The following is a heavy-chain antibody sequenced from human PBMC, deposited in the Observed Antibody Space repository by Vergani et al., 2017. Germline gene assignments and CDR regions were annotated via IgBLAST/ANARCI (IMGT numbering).Heavy chain of an antibody. CDR2: ISSGGGDI. CDR1: GFTFDTYT. Sequence: EVQLLESGGGLVQPGGSRRLSCAGAGFTFDTYTMAYVRQAPGKGLEWVATISSGGGDIFYADSVKGRFTISRHNSKNTLFLQMNSLKDEDTAVYYCTTAWGLYYLHGEYFQYLGRGTLVSVSS. CDR3: TTAWGLYYLHGEYFQY. J-gene: IGHJ1*01. V-gene: IGHV3-23*01. D-gene: IGHD3-10*01.